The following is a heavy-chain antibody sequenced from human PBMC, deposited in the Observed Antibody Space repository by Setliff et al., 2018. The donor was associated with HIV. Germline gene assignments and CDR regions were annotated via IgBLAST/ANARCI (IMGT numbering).Heavy chain of an antibody. CDR3: ARASLGDSGSYYYSY. J-gene: IGHJ4*02. Sequence: AVKVSCKASGGTFSNYAISWVRQAPGQGLEWMGRIIPLFGTTNYAQKFQGRVTIIADKSTSTAYMEVSSLRSEDTAVYYCARASLGDSGSYYYSYWGQGTLVTVSS. V-gene: IGHV1-69*06. D-gene: IGHD3-22*01. CDR2: IIPLFGTT. CDR1: GGTFSNYA.